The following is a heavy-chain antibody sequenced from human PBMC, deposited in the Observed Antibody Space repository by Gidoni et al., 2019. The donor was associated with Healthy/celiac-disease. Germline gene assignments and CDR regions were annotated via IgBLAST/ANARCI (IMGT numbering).Heavy chain of an antibody. CDR2: IHYSGST. V-gene: IGHV4-39*01. CDR1: GGSISSSSYY. J-gene: IGHJ5*02. D-gene: IGHD2-2*01. CDR3: ARGVPAAMGVWFDP. Sequence: QLQLQESGPGLVKPSETLSLTCTVSGGSISSSSYYWGWIRQPPGKGLEWIGSIHYSGSTYYNPSLKSRVTISVDTSKNQFSLKLSSVTAADTAVYYCARGVPAAMGVWFDPWGQGTLVTVSS.